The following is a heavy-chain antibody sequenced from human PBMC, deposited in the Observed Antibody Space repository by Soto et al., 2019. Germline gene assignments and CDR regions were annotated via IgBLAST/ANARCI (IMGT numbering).Heavy chain of an antibody. CDR1: GGSISSGGYY. V-gene: IGHV4-31*03. Sequence: QVQLQESGPGQVKPSQTLSLTCTVSGGSISSGGYYWSWIRQHPGKGLEWIGYIYYSGSTYYNPSLKSRVTISVDTAKNQFSLKLSSVTAADTAVYYCARGRGIVATINRSLLFDYWGQGTLVTVSS. CDR2: IYYSGST. CDR3: ARGRGIVATINRSLLFDY. D-gene: IGHD5-12*01. J-gene: IGHJ4*02.